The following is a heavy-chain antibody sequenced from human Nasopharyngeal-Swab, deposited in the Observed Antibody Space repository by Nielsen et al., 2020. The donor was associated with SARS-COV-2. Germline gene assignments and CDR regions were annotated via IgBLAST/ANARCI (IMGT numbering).Heavy chain of an antibody. J-gene: IGHJ4*02. V-gene: IGHV3-53*01. D-gene: IGHD6-13*01. Sequence: VRQAPGKGLEWVSVIYSGGSTYYADSVKGRFTISRHNSKNTLYLQMNSLRAEDTAVYYCARARRGIAGTYFDYWGQGTLVTVSS. CDR3: ARARRGIAGTYFDY. CDR2: IYSGGST.